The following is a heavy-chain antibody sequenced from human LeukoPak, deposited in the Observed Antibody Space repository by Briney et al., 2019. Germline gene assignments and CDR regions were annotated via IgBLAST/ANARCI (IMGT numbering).Heavy chain of an antibody. Sequence: GGPLSPSCAASGFTFSGYALSWVGQAQGKGLEWVSAISGSGGSTYYADSVKGRFTISRDNSKNTLYLQMNSLRAEDTAVYYCANAAGPAEYFQHWGQGTLVTVSS. J-gene: IGHJ1*01. CDR3: ANAAGPAEYFQH. CDR2: ISGSGGST. CDR1: GFTFSGYA. D-gene: IGHD6-13*01. V-gene: IGHV3-23*01.